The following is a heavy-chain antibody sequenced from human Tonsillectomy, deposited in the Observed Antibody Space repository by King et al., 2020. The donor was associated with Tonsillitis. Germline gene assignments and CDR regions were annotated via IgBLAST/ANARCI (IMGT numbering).Heavy chain of an antibody. V-gene: IGHV4-30-2*01. Sequence: QLQESGSGLVKPSQTLSLTCAVSGGSINSGGYSWSWIRQPPGKGLEWIGYIQHSGSTYHNPSLKSRVTISVDRSKNQFSLKLSSVTAADTAVYYCARVGKLSGSGSYYNPAASNYGMDVWGQGTTVTVSS. J-gene: IGHJ6*02. D-gene: IGHD3-10*01. CDR1: GGSINSGGYS. CDR3: ARVGKLSGSGSYYNPAASNYGMDV. CDR2: IQHSGST.